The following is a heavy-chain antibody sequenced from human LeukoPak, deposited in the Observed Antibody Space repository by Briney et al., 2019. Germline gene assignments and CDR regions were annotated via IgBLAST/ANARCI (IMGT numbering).Heavy chain of an antibody. D-gene: IGHD2-2*01. CDR1: GYPFTGYY. V-gene: IGHV1-2*02. Sequence: AASVKVSCKASGYPFTGYYLHWVRQAPGQGLEWMGWINPNSGFTNYAQKFQGRVTMTRDTSISTAYMELSRLRSDDTAVYYCARLADCSSSSCRSFDYWGQGTLVIVSS. CDR2: INPNSGFT. CDR3: ARLADCSSSSCRSFDY. J-gene: IGHJ4*02.